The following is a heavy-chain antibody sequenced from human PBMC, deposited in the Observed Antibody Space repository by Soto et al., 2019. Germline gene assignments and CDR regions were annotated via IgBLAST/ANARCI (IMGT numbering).Heavy chain of an antibody. CDR1: GFTFSSYA. J-gene: IGHJ4*02. D-gene: IGHD3-9*01. CDR2: FGGRGGST. CDR3: AKMGGFGTIKGFDY. Sequence: EVQLLESGGGLVQPGGSLRLSCEASGFTFSSYAMTWVRQAPGKGLEWVSSFGGRGGSTYYADSVKGRFTVSRDNSKNTLYLQMNSLRAEDTAVYYCAKMGGFGTIKGFDYWGQGTLVTVSS. V-gene: IGHV3-23*01.